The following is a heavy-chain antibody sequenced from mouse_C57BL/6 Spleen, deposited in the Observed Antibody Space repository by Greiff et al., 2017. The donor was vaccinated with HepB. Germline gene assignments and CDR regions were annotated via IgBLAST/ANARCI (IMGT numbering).Heavy chain of an antibody. D-gene: IGHD1-1*01. Sequence: VQLQQSGAELVRPGSSVKLSCKASGYTFTSYWMHWVKQRPIQGLEWIGNIDPSDSETHYNQKFKDKATLTVDKSSSTAYMQLSSLTSEDSAVYYCASTVVASGRFDVWGTGTTVTVSS. V-gene: IGHV1-52*01. J-gene: IGHJ1*03. CDR3: ASTVVASGRFDV. CDR1: GYTFTSYW. CDR2: IDPSDSET.